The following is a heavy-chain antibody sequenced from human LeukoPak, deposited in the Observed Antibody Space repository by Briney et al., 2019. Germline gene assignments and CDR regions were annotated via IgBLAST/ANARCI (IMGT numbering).Heavy chain of an antibody. CDR2: ISGSGGST. CDR3: AKSMAAYYYYGMDV. CDR1: GFTFSSYA. J-gene: IGHJ6*02. V-gene: IGHV3-23*01. Sequence: GGSLRLSCAASGFTFSSYAMNWVRQAPGKGLEWVSSISGSGGSTYRADSVRGRFTISRDNSKNTLYLQMNSLRAEDTAVYYCAKSMAAYYYYGMDVWGQGTTVTVSS. D-gene: IGHD5-24*01.